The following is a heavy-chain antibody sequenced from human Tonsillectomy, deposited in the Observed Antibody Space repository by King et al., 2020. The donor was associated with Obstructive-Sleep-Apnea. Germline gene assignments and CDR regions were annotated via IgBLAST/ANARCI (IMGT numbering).Heavy chain of an antibody. CDR2: INHSGST. J-gene: IGHJ6*02. D-gene: IGHD3-10*01. Sequence: VQLQQWGAGLLKPSETLSLTCAVYGGSFSGSYWSCICQPPGKGLEWIGKINHSGSTNYNPSLKSRVTISVDTSKNHFSLNLTSVTAADTAVYYCARAKTVTFGEDGMDVWGQGTTVTVSS. CDR1: GGSFSGSY. CDR3: ARAKTVTFGEDGMDV. V-gene: IGHV4-34*01.